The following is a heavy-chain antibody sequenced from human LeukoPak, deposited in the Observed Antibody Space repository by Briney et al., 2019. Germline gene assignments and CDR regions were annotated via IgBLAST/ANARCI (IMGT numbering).Heavy chain of an antibody. CDR3: VRDYGSGSYYNPYYNYGMDV. Sequence: SETLSLTCTVSGGSISGYYWSWSRQPPGKGVEWIGNLYYMRGAWYKSSLKSRVTTSVDTSRNEFSLKLSSVTAADTAVYYCVRDYGSGSYYNPYYNYGMDVWGQGTTVTVSS. CDR1: GGSISGYY. CDR2: LYYMRGA. J-gene: IGHJ6*02. D-gene: IGHD3-10*01. V-gene: IGHV4-59*01.